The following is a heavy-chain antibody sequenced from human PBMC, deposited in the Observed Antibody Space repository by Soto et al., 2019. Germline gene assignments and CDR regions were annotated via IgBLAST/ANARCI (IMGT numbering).Heavy chain of an antibody. CDR1: GFTFSSYA. Sequence: EVQLVESGGGLVQPGGSLRLSCAASGFTFSSYAMHWVRQPPGKGLEYVSTINRNGGSTYYANSVKGRFTISRDNSKNTLYLQMGSLRAEDMAVYYCARGGSDYYFDYWGQGTLVTVSS. V-gene: IGHV3-64*01. CDR2: INRNGGST. D-gene: IGHD2-21*02. CDR3: ARGGSDYYFDY. J-gene: IGHJ4*02.